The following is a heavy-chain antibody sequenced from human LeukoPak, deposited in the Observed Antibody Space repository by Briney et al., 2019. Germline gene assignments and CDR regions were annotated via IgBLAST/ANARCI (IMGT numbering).Heavy chain of an antibody. D-gene: IGHD2-8*01. J-gene: IGHJ4*02. CDR2: ISSSSSTI. V-gene: IGHV3-48*01. CDR3: ARGGRAVSLDY. CDR1: GFTFSSYS. Sequence: PGGSLRLSCAASGFTFSSYSMNWVRQAPGKGLEWVSYISSSSSTIYYADSVKGRFTISRDNAKISLYLQMNSLRAEDTAVYYCARGGRAVSLDYWGQGTLVTVSS.